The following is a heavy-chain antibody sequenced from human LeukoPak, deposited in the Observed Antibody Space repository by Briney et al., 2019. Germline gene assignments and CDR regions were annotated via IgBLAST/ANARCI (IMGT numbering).Heavy chain of an antibody. D-gene: IGHD5-18*01. J-gene: IGHJ4*02. CDR3: ARGASWIQLWLGPPETFDY. CDR2: IYHSGGT. CDR1: GGSISSGGYS. Sequence: SETLSLTCAVSGGSISSGGYSWSWIRQPPGKGLEWIGYIYHSGGTYYNPSLKSRVTISVDRSKNQFSLKLSSVTAADTAVYYCARGASWIQLWLGPPETFDYWGQGTLVTVSS. V-gene: IGHV4-30-2*01.